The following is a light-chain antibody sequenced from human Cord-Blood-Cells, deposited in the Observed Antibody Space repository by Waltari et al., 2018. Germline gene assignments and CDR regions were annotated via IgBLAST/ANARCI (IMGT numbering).Light chain of an antibody. CDR1: SSYVGGYNY. CDR2: EVS. Sequence: QSALTQPASVSGSPGQSITISCTGTSSYVGGYNYVSWYQQHPGKAPKLMIYEVSNRPSGVSNRFSGSKSGNTASLTISGLQAEDEADYYCSSYTSSSNVVFGGGTKLTVL. J-gene: IGLJ2*01. V-gene: IGLV2-14*01. CDR3: SSYTSSSNVV.